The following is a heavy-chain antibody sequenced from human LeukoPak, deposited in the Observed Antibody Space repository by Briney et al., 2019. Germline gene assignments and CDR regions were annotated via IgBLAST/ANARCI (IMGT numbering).Heavy chain of an antibody. D-gene: IGHD6-13*01. Sequence: GASVKVSCKASGYTFTGYYLHWVRQAPGQGLEWMGWINPNSGDTNYAQMFQGRVTMTRDTSINAAYMELRRVRSDDTAVYYCAKSAQYSSAWFTGSFDYWGQGTLVTVSS. CDR1: GYTFTGYY. CDR2: INPNSGDT. J-gene: IGHJ4*02. V-gene: IGHV1-2*02. CDR3: AKSAQYSSAWFTGSFDY.